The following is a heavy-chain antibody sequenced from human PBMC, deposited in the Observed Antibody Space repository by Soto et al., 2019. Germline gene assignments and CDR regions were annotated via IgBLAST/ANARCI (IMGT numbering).Heavy chain of an antibody. V-gene: IGHV3-23*01. CDR2: ISGSGTTA. CDR3: AKTTDGWFSAFEI. CDR1: GFIFSSYA. D-gene: IGHD6-19*01. J-gene: IGHJ3*02. Sequence: EVQLLESGGGLVQPGGSLRLSCAASGFIFSSYAMSWVRQAPGKGLEWVSAISGSGTTAYYADSVKGRFTFSRDNSKKTMYLQMSSLRAEATAVYYCAKTTDGWFSAFEIWGQGTMVTVSS.